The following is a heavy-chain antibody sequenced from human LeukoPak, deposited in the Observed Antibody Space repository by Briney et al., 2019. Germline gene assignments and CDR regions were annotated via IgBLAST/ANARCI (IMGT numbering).Heavy chain of an antibody. V-gene: IGHV3-66*01. CDR1: GFTASNNC. CDR3: ARGITMFRGVSGDC. Sequence: GGSLRLSRAPAGFTASNNCMKWVRQAPGKGLEWVSVIYSGGSTYYADSVKGRFIISRDNSKNTLYLQMNSLRAEDTAVYYCARGITMFRGVSGDCWGQGTLVTVSS. D-gene: IGHD3-10*01. J-gene: IGHJ4*02. CDR2: IYSGGST.